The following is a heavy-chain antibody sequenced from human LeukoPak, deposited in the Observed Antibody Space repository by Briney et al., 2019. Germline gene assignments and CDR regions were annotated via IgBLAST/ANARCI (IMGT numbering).Heavy chain of an antibody. CDR2: MNPNSGNT. J-gene: IGHJ4*02. Sequence: GASVKVSCKASGYTFTSYDINWVRQATGQGLEWMGWMNPNSGNTGCAQKFQGRVTMTRNTSISTAYMELSSLRSEDTAVYYCARAAIHGIVGATTLGYWGQGTLVTVSS. CDR3: ARAAIHGIVGATTLGY. CDR1: GYTFTSYD. D-gene: IGHD1-26*01. V-gene: IGHV1-8*01.